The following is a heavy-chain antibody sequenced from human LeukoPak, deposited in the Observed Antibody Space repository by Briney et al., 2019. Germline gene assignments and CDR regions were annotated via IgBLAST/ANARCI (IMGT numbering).Heavy chain of an antibody. CDR1: GFSFSSYG. CDR2: IWYNGTNK. D-gene: IGHD4/OR15-4a*01. Sequence: GGSLRLSCVASGFSFSSYGMNWVRQAPGKGLVWVAVIWYNGTNKYYGDSVKGRFTVSRDNSKNTLYLQMNYLRAEDTAVYYCARDDNEYGMTVWGQGTLVTVSS. CDR3: ARDDNEYGMTV. V-gene: IGHV3-33*01. J-gene: IGHJ4*02.